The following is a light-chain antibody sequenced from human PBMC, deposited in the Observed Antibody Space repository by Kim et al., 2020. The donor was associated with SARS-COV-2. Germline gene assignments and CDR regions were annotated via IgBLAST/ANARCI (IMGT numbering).Light chain of an antibody. V-gene: IGKV1-39*01. CDR2: GAS. CDR3: QQGYST. Sequence: DIQMTQSPSSLSASVGDRVTITCRASQSISTYLNWYQQKPGKAPKLLIYGASNLPSGVPSRFSRSGSGTDFTLTISTLQPEDFGTYYCQQGYSTFGQGTKLEIK. J-gene: IGKJ2*01. CDR1: QSISTY.